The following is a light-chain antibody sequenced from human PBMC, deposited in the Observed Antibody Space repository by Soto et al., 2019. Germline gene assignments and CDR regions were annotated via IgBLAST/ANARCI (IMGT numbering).Light chain of an antibody. CDR2: EGS. Sequence: QSALTQPASVSGSPGQSITISCTGTSSDVGSYNLVSWYQQHPGKAPKLIIYEGSKRPSGVSHRFSGSKSGNTASLTIAGLQAEDEADYYRCSYAGSSTFAVFGGGTKLTVL. CDR3: CSYAGSSTFAV. J-gene: IGLJ2*01. V-gene: IGLV2-23*03. CDR1: SSDVGSYNL.